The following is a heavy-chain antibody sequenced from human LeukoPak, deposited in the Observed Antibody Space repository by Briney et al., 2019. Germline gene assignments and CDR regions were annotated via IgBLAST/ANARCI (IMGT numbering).Heavy chain of an antibody. Sequence: GGSLRLSCAASGFTLSSYWIHWVRQAPGEGLVWVSRINPDGSRTDYADSVKGRFTISRDNTKNTVDLQMNSLRAEDTAVYYCARDFEAPFNCWGQGTLVTVSS. CDR1: GFTLSSYW. V-gene: IGHV3-74*01. CDR2: INPDGSRT. D-gene: IGHD3-9*01. CDR3: ARDFEAPFNC. J-gene: IGHJ4*02.